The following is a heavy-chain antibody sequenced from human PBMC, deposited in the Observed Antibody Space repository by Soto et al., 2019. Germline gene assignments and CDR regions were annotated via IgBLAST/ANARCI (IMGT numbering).Heavy chain of an antibody. Sequence: PGGSLRLSCAASGFTFSSYSMNLVRQAPGKGLEWVSSISSSSSYIHYADSVKGRFTISRDNAKNSLYLQMNSLRAEDTAVYYCARDKDYDYVWGSYRYRDYFDYWGQGTLVTVSS. CDR2: ISSSSSYI. D-gene: IGHD3-16*02. J-gene: IGHJ4*02. CDR3: ARDKDYDYVWGSYRYRDYFDY. CDR1: GFTFSSYS. V-gene: IGHV3-21*01.